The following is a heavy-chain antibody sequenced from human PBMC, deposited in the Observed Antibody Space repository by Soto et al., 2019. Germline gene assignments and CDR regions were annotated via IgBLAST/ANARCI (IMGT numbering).Heavy chain of an antibody. CDR3: ARFRRNYFDY. J-gene: IGHJ4*02. D-gene: IGHD3-10*01. V-gene: IGHV4-59*01. CDR1: GDSMSGFY. CDR2: INYVGRTS. Sequence: SETLSLTCTVSGDSMSGFYWSWIRQTPGKGLEWIGYINYVGRTSYYSPSLQSRVTISLDSSKNQFSLILSSVTAADTAVLFCARFRRNYFDYWGQGTQVTVSS.